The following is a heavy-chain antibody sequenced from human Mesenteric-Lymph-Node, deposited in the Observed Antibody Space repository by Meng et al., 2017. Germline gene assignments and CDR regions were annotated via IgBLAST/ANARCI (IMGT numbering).Heavy chain of an antibody. V-gene: IGHV4-34*01. CDR3: ARGRTSGWYWYFDL. CDR2: INHSGST. CDR1: GGSFSGYY. J-gene: IGHJ2*01. Sequence: VQLQESGPGLVKPSETLSLTCAVYGGSFSGYYWSWIRQPPGKGLEWIGEINHSGSTNYNPSLKSRVTISVDTSKNQFSLKLSSVTAADTAVYYCARGRTSGWYWYFDLWGRGTLVTVSS. D-gene: IGHD6-19*01.